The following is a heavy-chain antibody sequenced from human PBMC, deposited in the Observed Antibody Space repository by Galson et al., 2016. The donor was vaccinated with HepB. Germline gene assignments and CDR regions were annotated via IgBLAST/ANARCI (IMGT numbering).Heavy chain of an antibody. J-gene: IGHJ3*01. CDR2: ISGSGGST. Sequence: SLRLSCAASGFPFSGFSMNWVRQAPGKGLEWVSAISGSGGSTYYADSVKGRFTISRDNSKNTLYLQMNSLRTEDTAVYYCAKVKTGGDYDFWSLDYWGQGAMVTVSS. CDR3: AKVKTGGDYDFWSLDY. D-gene: IGHD3-3*01. V-gene: IGHV3-23*01. CDR1: GFPFSGFS.